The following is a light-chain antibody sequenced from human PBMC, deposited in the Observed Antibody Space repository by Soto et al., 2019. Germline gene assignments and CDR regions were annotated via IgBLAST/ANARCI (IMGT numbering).Light chain of an antibody. Sequence: EIVLTQSPGTLSLSPGERATLSCRASQYVKTYLAWYQQKPGQAPRLLIYGTSTRAPGIPPRFSGSGSGTEFTLTISSLQSEDFALYYCQQYNNWPPITFGQGTRLEIK. CDR2: GTS. J-gene: IGKJ5*01. CDR3: QQYNNWPPIT. CDR1: QYVKTY. V-gene: IGKV3-15*01.